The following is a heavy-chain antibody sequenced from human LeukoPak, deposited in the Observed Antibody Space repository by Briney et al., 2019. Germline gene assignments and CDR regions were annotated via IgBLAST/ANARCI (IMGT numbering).Heavy chain of an antibody. Sequence: SETLSLTCAVSGGSISSGDYSWSWIRQPPGKGLEWIGYIYHNGSTYYNPSLKSRVTISVDRSKNQFSLKLSSVTAADTAVYYCARVPHYYGSGSYLYYYGMDVWGQGATVTVSS. CDR1: GGSISSGDYS. CDR3: ARVPHYYGSGSYLYYYGMDV. V-gene: IGHV4-30-2*01. J-gene: IGHJ6*02. CDR2: IYHNGST. D-gene: IGHD3-10*01.